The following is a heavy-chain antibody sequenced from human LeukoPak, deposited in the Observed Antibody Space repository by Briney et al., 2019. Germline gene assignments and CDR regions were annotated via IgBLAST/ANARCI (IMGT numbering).Heavy chain of an antibody. Sequence: GGSLRLSCAASGFTFSSYWMSWVRQAPGKGLEWVANIKQDGSEKYYVDSVKGRFTISRDNAKNSLYLQMNSLRAEDTAVYYCARDGQLRNFDCSDYWGQGTLVTVSS. CDR3: ARDGQLRNFDCSDY. CDR2: IKQDGSEK. CDR1: GFTFSSYW. D-gene: IGHD3-9*01. J-gene: IGHJ4*02. V-gene: IGHV3-7*01.